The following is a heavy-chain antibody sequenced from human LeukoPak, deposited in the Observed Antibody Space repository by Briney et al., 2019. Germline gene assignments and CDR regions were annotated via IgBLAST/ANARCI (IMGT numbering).Heavy chain of an antibody. CDR3: AKRYGDSTGWFFDF. CDR2: INGGGDIT. D-gene: IGHD6-13*01. V-gene: IGHV3-23*01. Sequence: PGGSLRLSCEGSRDSFDSYAMTWVRQAPGKGLEWVSSINGGGDITYYAESVKGRFTVSRDNSKNTLFLQMSSLRAEDTAVFYCAKRYGDSTGWFFDFWGQGSLVTVSS. J-gene: IGHJ4*02. CDR1: RDSFDSYA.